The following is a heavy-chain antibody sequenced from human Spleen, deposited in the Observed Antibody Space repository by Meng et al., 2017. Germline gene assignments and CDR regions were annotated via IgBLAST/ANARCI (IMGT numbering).Heavy chain of an antibody. V-gene: IGHV4-34*01. CDR1: GGSFSDYY. CDR2: INHSGST. Sequence: QVALTQGGAGLLKPSETLSLTCVVSGGSFSDYYWSWIRQPPGKGLEWIGEINHSGSTNYNPSLESRATISVDTSQNNLSLKLSSVTAADSAVYYCARGPTTMAHDFDYWGQGTLVTVSS. D-gene: IGHD4-11*01. CDR3: ARGPTTMAHDFDY. J-gene: IGHJ4*02.